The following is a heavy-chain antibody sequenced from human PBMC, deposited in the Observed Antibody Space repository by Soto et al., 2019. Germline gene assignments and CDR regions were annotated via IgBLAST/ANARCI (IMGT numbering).Heavy chain of an antibody. J-gene: IGHJ4*02. CDR1: GYTFTDHG. CDR3: AREGEGGCSPADF. V-gene: IGHV1-18*01. D-gene: IGHD3-10*02. CDR2: VSSYNGNT. Sequence: QGQLVQSGPEVKKPGASVTVSCKTSGYTFTDHGIDWVRQAPGQGLEWVGWVSSYNGNTNYAYNLKDRVIMTTDASPSTAYMELRGLRSDDTAVYYCAREGEGGCSPADFWGQGNPVTVSS.